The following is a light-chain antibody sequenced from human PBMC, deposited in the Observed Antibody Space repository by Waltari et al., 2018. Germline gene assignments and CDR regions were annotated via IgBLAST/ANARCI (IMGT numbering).Light chain of an antibody. CDR3: QQYSSFST. V-gene: IGKV1-5*03. J-gene: IGKJ2*01. CDR1: PSVGTW. Sequence: DIQMTQSPSTLSASVGDRVTISCRASPSVGTWMAWYQQKPGNAPKLLIYMASSLESGVPSRFSGSGSETDFTLTISSLQPDDFATYSCQQYSSFSTFGQGTKLDI. CDR2: MAS.